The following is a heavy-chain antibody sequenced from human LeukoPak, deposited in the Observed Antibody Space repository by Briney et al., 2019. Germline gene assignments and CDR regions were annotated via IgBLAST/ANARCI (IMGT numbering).Heavy chain of an antibody. J-gene: IGHJ4*02. D-gene: IGHD6-13*01. V-gene: IGHV3-21*01. CDR1: GFTFSSYS. CDR2: IRFTGSYI. CDR3: ARTPRGAAAPGDRGY. Sequence: GGSLRLSCAASGFTFSSYSMNWVRQAPGRGLEWVSSIRFTGSYIYYADSVKGRFTISRDDAKNLLSLQMISLRAEDTAVYYCARTPRGAAAPGDRGYWGQGTLVTVSS.